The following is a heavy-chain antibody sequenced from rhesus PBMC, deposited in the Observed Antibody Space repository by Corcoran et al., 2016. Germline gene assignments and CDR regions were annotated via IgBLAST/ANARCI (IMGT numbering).Heavy chain of an antibody. Sequence: QVQLQESGPGLVKPSETLSLTCAVSGGSFRGYYWGWIRQPPGKGLAWIGYISGSSGGTDYNPSLKSRVTIATDTSKSQFSLKLSSVTAADTAVYYCARGGRNNRAFDFWGQGLRVTVSS. CDR2: ISGSSGGT. J-gene: IGHJ3*01. CDR3: ARGGRNNRAFDF. CDR1: GGSFRGYY. V-gene: IGHV4-165*01. D-gene: IGHD1-20*01.